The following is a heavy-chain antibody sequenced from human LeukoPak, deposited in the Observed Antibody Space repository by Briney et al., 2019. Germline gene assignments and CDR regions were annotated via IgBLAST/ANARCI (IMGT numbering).Heavy chain of an antibody. V-gene: IGHV3-23*01. CDR2: ISGGRGTT. CDR3: AKEMTGGWPFDY. CDR1: GFTFSNYA. J-gene: IGHJ4*02. D-gene: IGHD6-19*01. Sequence: GGSLRLSCAASGFTFSNYAMSWVRQAPGKGLEWVSGISGGRGTTYYAGSVKGRLTISRDNSKNTLYLQMNRLRADDTAVYYCAKEMTGGWPFDYWGQGTLVTVSS.